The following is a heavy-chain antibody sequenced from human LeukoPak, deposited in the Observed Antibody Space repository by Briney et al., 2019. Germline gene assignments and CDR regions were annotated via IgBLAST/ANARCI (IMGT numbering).Heavy chain of an antibody. Sequence: GGSLRLSCAASGFTFSSYGMHWVRQAPGKGLEWVAVISYDGSNKYYADSVKGRFTISRDNSKNTLYLQMNSLRAEDTAVYYCAKDQRWLVPHYYFDYWGQGTLVTVSS. J-gene: IGHJ4*02. CDR3: AKDQRWLVPHYYFDY. D-gene: IGHD6-19*01. CDR1: GFTFSSYG. CDR2: ISYDGSNK. V-gene: IGHV3-30*18.